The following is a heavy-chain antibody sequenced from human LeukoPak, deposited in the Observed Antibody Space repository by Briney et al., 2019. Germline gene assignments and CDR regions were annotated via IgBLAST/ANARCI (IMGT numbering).Heavy chain of an antibody. Sequence: PSGTLSLTCAVSGGSISSSSYYWGWIRQPPGKGLEWIGSIYYSGSTYYNPSLKSRVTISVDTSKNQFSLKLSSVTAADTAVYYCARHSSGWSNYFDYWGQGTLVTVSS. CDR3: ARHSSGWSNYFDY. J-gene: IGHJ4*02. CDR1: GGSISSSSYY. V-gene: IGHV4-39*07. D-gene: IGHD6-19*01. CDR2: IYYSGST.